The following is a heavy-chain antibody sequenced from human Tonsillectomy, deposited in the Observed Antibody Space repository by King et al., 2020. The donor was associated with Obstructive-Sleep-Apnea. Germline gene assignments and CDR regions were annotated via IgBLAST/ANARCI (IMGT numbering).Heavy chain of an antibody. CDR2: ISSTSGTT. V-gene: IGHV3-23*04. CDR1: GFTFSTYA. J-gene: IGHJ6*02. CDR3: AKIQQLVNYYYYGMDV. D-gene: IGHD6-13*01. Sequence: VQLVESGGGLVQPGGSLRLSCAASGFTFSTYAMSWVRQAPGKGLEWVSTISSTSGTTHYADSLKGRFTIPRDNSKNTLFLQMNSLRAEDTAVYYCAKIQQLVNYYYYGMDVWGQGTTVTVSS.